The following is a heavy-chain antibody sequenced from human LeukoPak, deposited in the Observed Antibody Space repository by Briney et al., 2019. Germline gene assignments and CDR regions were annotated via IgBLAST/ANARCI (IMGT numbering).Heavy chain of an antibody. CDR2: ISFDGSVK. J-gene: IGHJ5*02. V-gene: IGHV3-30*18. CDR3: GKESASSGWNWIDA. Sequence: GKSLRLSCVGSGFTFSSYAMHWVRQAPGKGLEWVALISFDGSVKYFADSVTGRFTISRDNSMNTLYLQMSSLRLEDTAVYYCGKESASSGWNWIDAWGQGSLATVSS. D-gene: IGHD6-19*01. CDR1: GFTFSSYA.